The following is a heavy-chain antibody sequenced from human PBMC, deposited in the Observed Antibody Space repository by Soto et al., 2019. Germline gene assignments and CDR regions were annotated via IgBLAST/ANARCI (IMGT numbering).Heavy chain of an antibody. D-gene: IGHD6-19*01. Sequence: GASVKVSCKASGGTFSSYAITWVRQAPGQGLEWMGGIIPIFGTANYAQKFQGRVTITADESTSTAYMALSSLRSEDTAVYYCARDTAGIAVAGTLDYWGQGTLVTVSS. CDR1: GGTFSSYA. CDR3: ARDTAGIAVAGTLDY. CDR2: IIPIFGTA. J-gene: IGHJ4*02. V-gene: IGHV1-69*13.